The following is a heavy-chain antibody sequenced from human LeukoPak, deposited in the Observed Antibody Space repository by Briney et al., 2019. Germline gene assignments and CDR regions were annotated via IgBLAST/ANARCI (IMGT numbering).Heavy chain of an antibody. V-gene: IGHV1-18*01. CDR1: GGTFSSYA. CDR3: ARGTHIAAAGYYYGMDV. D-gene: IGHD6-13*01. Sequence: GSSVKVSCKASGGTFSSYAISWVRQAPGQGLEWMGWISAYNGNTNYAQKLQGRVTMTTDTSTSTAYMELRSLRSDDTAVYYCARGTHIAAAGYYYGMDVWGQGTTVTVSS. CDR2: ISAYNGNT. J-gene: IGHJ6*02.